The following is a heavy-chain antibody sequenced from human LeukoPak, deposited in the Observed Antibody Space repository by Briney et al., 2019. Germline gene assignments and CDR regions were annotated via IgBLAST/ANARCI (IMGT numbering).Heavy chain of an antibody. CDR2: ISYDGSNK. CDR3: AKDSKSYGTFDY. D-gene: IGHD5-18*01. Sequence: GGSLRLSCAASGFTFSSYGIHWVRQAPGKGLEWVAVISYDGSNKYYADSVKGRFTISRDNSKNTLYLQMNSLRAEDTAVYYCAKDSKSYGTFDYWGQGTLVTVSS. V-gene: IGHV3-30*18. CDR1: GFTFSSYG. J-gene: IGHJ4*02.